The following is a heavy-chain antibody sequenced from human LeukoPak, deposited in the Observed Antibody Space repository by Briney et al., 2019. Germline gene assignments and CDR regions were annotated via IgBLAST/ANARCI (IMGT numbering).Heavy chain of an antibody. J-gene: IGHJ4*02. D-gene: IGHD6-13*01. V-gene: IGHV4-34*01. Sequence: PGGSLRLSCAASGFTFSSYAMSWVRQPPGKGLEWIGEINHSGSTNYNPSLKSRVTISVDTSKNQFSLKLSSVTAADTAVYYCARDEQLVRQIDYWGQGTLVTVSS. CDR1: GFTFSSYA. CDR2: INHSGST. CDR3: ARDEQLVRQIDY.